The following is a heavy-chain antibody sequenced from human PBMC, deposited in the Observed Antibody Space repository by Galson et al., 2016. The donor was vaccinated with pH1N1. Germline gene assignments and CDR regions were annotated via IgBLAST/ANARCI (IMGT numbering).Heavy chain of an antibody. D-gene: IGHD3-22*01. CDR1: GGTFSSTFA. CDR2: SIPFLGTE. CDR3: ARLYSYDSTGSGLLDY. V-gene: IGHV1-69*05. J-gene: IGHJ4*02. Sequence: SVKVSCKASGGTFSSTFALGWVRQAPGHGLEWMGSSIPFLGTEKYAQRFQGRVTITRDESTNTAYMELSRLRSEDTAMYYCARLYSYDSTGSGLLDYWGRGTQVTVSS.